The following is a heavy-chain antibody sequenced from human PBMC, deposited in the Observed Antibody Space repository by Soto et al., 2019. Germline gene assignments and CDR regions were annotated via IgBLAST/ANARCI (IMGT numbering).Heavy chain of an antibody. V-gene: IGHV1-3*01. D-gene: IGHD2-15*01. CDR2: INAGNGIA. CDR3: ARDLSYCSGGSCYSGWFDP. Sequence: ASVKVSCMASGYTFTSYAMHWVRQAPGQRLEWMGWINAGNGIANYAQKFQGRVTITADKSTSTAYMELSSLRSEDTAVYYCARDLSYCSGGSCYSGWFDPWGQGTLVTVSS. CDR1: GYTFTSYA. J-gene: IGHJ5*02.